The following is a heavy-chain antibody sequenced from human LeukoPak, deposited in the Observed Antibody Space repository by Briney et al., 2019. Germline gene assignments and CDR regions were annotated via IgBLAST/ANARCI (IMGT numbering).Heavy chain of an antibody. V-gene: IGHV4-39*01. CDR1: GGSISSSSYY. D-gene: IGHD6-13*01. CDR3: ARSKAGLYYFDY. Sequence: SETLSLTCTVSGGSISSSSYYWGWIRQPPGKGLEWIGSIYYSGSTYYNPSLKSRVTISVDTSKNQFSLKLSSVTAADTAVYYCARSKAGLYYFDYWGQGTLVTVSS. J-gene: IGHJ4*02. CDR2: IYYSGST.